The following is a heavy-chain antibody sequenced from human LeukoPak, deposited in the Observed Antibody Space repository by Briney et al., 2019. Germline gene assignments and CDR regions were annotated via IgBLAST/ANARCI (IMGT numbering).Heavy chain of an antibody. Sequence: GASVKVSCKASGYTFTSYDINWVRQATGQGLEWMGWMNPNSGNTGYAQKFQGRVTMTRNTSISTAYMELSSLRSEDTAVYYCARGIRKYQLLGAADYYFDYWGQGTLVTVSS. V-gene: IGHV1-8*01. D-gene: IGHD2-2*01. CDR2: MNPNSGNT. J-gene: IGHJ4*02. CDR3: ARGIRKYQLLGAADYYFDY. CDR1: GYTFTSYD.